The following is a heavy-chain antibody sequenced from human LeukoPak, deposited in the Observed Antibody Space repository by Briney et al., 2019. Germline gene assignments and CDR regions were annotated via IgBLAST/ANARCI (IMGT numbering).Heavy chain of an antibody. CDR2: ISWNSGSI. D-gene: IGHD2-15*01. V-gene: IGHV3-9*01. CDR3: AKESHGYCSGGSCYRAGWFDY. Sequence: GRSLRLSCAASGFTFDDYAMHWVRQAPGKGLEWVSGISWNSGSIGYADSVKGRFTIYRDNAKNSLYLQMNSLRAEDTALYYCAKESHGYCSGGSCYRAGWFDYWGQGTLVTVSS. CDR1: GFTFDDYA. J-gene: IGHJ4*02.